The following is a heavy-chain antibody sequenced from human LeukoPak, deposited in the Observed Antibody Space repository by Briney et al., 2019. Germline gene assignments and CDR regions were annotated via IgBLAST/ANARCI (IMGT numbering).Heavy chain of an antibody. CDR2: ISSSSSTI. Sequence: PGGSLRLSCAASGFTFSSYSMNWVRQAPGKGLEWVSYISSSSSTIYYADSVKGRFTISRDNAKNSLYLQMNSLRAEDTAVYYCARLKGMTTTPYWGQGTLVTVSS. CDR3: ARLKGMTTTPY. CDR1: GFTFSSYS. V-gene: IGHV3-48*01. J-gene: IGHJ4*02. D-gene: IGHD4-17*01.